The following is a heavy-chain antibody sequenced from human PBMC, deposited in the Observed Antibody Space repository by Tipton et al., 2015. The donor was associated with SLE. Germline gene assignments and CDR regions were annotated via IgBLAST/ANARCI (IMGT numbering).Heavy chain of an antibody. CDR3: ARDLLSGIDI. D-gene: IGHD2/OR15-2a*01. V-gene: IGHV4-59*11. Sequence: LRLSCTFSGGSINYHYWSWIRQAPGKGLEWIGYMFYSGSTNYNPSLKSRVTISLGTSKNHFSLNLKSVTAADTAVYYCARDLLSGIDIWGQGTMVSVSS. J-gene: IGHJ3*02. CDR2: MFYSGST. CDR1: GGSINYHY.